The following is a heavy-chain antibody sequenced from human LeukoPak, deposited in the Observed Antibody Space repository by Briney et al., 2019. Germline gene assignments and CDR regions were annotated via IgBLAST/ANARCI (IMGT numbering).Heavy chain of an antibody. CDR2: IFYTGKT. Sequence: SETLSLTCTVTGGSVYTSDYYWGWVRQPPGKGPEWIGDIFYTGKTNYNPSLKSRVSISIDTSKNQFSLKLTSVTAADTAVYYCARVFDSWGQGTLVTVSS. V-gene: IGHV4-39*07. CDR3: ARVFDS. CDR1: GGSVYTSDYY. J-gene: IGHJ4*02.